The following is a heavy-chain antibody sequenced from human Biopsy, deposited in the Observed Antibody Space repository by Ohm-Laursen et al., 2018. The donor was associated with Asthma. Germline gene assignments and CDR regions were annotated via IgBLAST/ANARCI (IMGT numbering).Heavy chain of an antibody. V-gene: IGHV3-53*01. D-gene: IGHD3-22*01. Sequence: SLRLSCAASGFAVSRDYMFWVRQAPGKGLERVSVIYSGGTSHTADSVRGRFTISRDYSKNTLYLQMHSLRAEDTAVYYCARGDSSNWSHYYFDHWGQGTLVTVSS. J-gene: IGHJ4*02. CDR2: IYSGGTS. CDR3: ARGDSSNWSHYYFDH. CDR1: GFAVSRDY.